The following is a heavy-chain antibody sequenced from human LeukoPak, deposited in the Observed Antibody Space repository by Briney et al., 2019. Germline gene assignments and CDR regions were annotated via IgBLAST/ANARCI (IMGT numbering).Heavy chain of an antibody. D-gene: IGHD3-9*01. V-gene: IGHV3-9*03. CDR3: AKDNYDILTGYFDY. CDR1: GFTFDDYA. CDR2: ISWNSGSI. J-gene: IGHJ4*02. Sequence: GRSLRLSCAASGFTFDDYAMHWVRQAPGKGLEWVSGISWNSGSIGYADSVKGRFTISRDNAKNSLYLQMNSLRAEDMALYYCAKDNYDILTGYFDYWGQGTLVTASS.